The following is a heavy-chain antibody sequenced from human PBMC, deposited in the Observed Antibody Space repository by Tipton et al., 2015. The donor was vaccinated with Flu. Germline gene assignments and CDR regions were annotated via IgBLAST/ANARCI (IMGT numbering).Heavy chain of an antibody. CDR2: IYTSGGT. J-gene: IGHJ5*01. D-gene: IGHD3-10*01. Sequence: TLSLTCTVSGGSLSSYYWSWIRQPAGKGLVWIGRIYTSGGTKFNPSLRGRLTMSVDASKKEFSLKLSSVTAADTAVYYCARGSGSGTFMIFDFWGQGTLVTVSS. V-gene: IGHV4-4*07. CDR3: ARGSGSGTFMIFDF. CDR1: GGSLSSYY.